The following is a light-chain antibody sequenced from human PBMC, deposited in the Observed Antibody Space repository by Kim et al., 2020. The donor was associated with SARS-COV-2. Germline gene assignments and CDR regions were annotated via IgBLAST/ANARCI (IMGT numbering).Light chain of an antibody. CDR3: QSYDDNIWV. CDR2: EDH. Sequence: NFMLTQSHPVSESPGKTVIISCTRSSGSIVSDFVQWFQQRPGSSPTTVIYEDHKRPSGVPDRFSGSVDSSSNSASLTISGLRTDDEADYYCQSYDDNIWVFGGGTQLTVL. J-gene: IGLJ3*02. CDR1: SGSIVSDF. V-gene: IGLV6-57*01.